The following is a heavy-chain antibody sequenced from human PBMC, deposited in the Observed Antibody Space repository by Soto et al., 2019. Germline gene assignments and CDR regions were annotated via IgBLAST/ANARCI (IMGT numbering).Heavy chain of an antibody. J-gene: IGHJ4*02. CDR2: ISWDGSRS. V-gene: IGHV3-43D*04. Sequence: EVQLVESGGAVVQPGGSLRLSCAASGFTFSDYALHWVRQAPGKGLEWVSLISWDGSRSYYADSVKGRFIISRDNNQESLSLLMTSLGTEDSGLYYCAKNVGRGATTACYTRLDSWGQGTQVTVSS. CDR3: AKNVGRGATTACYTRLDS. D-gene: IGHD2-15*01. CDR1: GFTFSDYA.